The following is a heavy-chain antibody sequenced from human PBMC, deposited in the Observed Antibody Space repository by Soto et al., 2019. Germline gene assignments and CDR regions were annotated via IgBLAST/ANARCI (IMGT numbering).Heavy chain of an antibody. D-gene: IGHD3-10*01. CDR3: TRGHYGSA. V-gene: IGHV3-13*01. J-gene: IGHJ4*02. Sequence: GGSLRLSCAASGFTFSSYDMHWVRQATGKGLEWVSAIGTAYDTYYSGSVKGRFAISRENAKNSLFLQMNSLRAEDTAVYYCTRGHYGSAWGQGTLVTVSS. CDR1: GFTFSSYD. CDR2: IGTAYDT.